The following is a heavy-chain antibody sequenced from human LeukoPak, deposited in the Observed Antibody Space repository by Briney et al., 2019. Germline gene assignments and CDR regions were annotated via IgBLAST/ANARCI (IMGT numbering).Heavy chain of an antibody. CDR3: ARHKGSTVSDVYYMDV. V-gene: IGHV1-69*05. J-gene: IGHJ6*03. CDR1: GGTFSSYA. D-gene: IGHD4-17*01. Sequence: SVKVSCKASGGTFSSYAISWVRQAPGQGLERMGRIIPIFGTANYAQKFQGRVTITTDESTSTAYMELSSLRSEDTAVYYCARHKGSTVSDVYYMDVWGKGTTVTVSS. CDR2: IIPIFGTA.